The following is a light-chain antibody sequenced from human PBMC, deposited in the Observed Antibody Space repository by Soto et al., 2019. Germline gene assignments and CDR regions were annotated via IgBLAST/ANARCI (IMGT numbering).Light chain of an antibody. J-gene: IGKJ4*01. CDR3: QQRSNWPPLT. CDR1: QSLSRY. V-gene: IGKV3-11*01. CDR2: DAS. Sequence: EIVLTQSPATLSLSPGERATLSCRASQSLSRYLVAFQQKPGQPPGLLIYDASNRAAGIPARFSGSGSGTDFTLTISSLEPEDSAVYYCQQRSNWPPLTFGGGTKVEIK.